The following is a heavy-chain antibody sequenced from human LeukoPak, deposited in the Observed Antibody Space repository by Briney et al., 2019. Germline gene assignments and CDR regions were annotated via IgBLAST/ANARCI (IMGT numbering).Heavy chain of an antibody. D-gene: IGHD6-19*01. CDR1: GFTFSNYA. CDR3: ARERGIAVAGNGWRGNNWFDP. Sequence: GGSLRLSSAASGFTFSNYAMSWVRQAPGKWLEWVSGISGSGGSTYYADSVKGRFTISRDNAKNSLYLQMNSLRAEDTAVYYCARERGIAVAGNGWRGNNWFDPWGQGTLVTVSS. J-gene: IGHJ5*02. V-gene: IGHV3-23*01. CDR2: ISGSGGST.